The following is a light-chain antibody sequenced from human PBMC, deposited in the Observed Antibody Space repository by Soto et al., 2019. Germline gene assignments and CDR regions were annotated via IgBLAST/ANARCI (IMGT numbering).Light chain of an antibody. J-gene: IGLJ2*01. V-gene: IGLV1-40*01. CDR2: GNS. CDR3: QSYDSSLSGLL. CDR1: SSNIGAGYD. Sequence: QSVLTQPPSVSGASGQRVTISCTGSSSNIGAGYDVHWYQQLPGTAPKLLIYGNSNRPSGVPDRFSGSKSGTSASLAITGLQAEDEADYYCQSYDSSLSGLLFGGGTKVTVL.